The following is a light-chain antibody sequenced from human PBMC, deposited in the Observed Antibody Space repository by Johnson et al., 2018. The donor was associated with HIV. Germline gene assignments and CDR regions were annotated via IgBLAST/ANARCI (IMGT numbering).Light chain of an antibody. CDR2: ENN. J-gene: IGLJ1*01. V-gene: IGLV1-51*02. CDR1: SSNIGNNY. CDR3: GKRDSSLSAYV. Sequence: HSVLTQPPSVSAAPGQKVTISCSGSSSNIGNNYVSWYQQLPGTAPKLLIYENNKRPSGIPDRFSGSKSGTSATLGITGLQNGDEADYYCGKRDSSLSAYVFGTGTKVTVL.